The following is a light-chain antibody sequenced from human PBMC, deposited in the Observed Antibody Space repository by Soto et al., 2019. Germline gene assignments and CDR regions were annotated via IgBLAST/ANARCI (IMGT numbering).Light chain of an antibody. CDR2: GAS. J-gene: IGKJ1*01. V-gene: IGKV3-20*01. Sequence: EIVLTQSPGTLSLSPGDRATLSCRASQSLSSTYLAWFQQKPGQAPRLLIFGASSRATGIPDRFSGSGSGTDFTLTISRLEPEDVAVYYCHQFGSSPWTFGQGTKVEIK. CDR3: HQFGSSPWT. CDR1: QSLSSTY.